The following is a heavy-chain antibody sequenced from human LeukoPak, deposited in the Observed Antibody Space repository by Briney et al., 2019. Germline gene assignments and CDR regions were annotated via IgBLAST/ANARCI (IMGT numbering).Heavy chain of an antibody. J-gene: IGHJ5*02. CDR3: AREGIVAAGWFDP. D-gene: IGHD5-12*01. V-gene: IGHV3-48*03. CDR1: GFTFSSYE. Sequence: PGGSLRLSCAASGFTFSSYEVNWVRQAPGKGLEWVSYISSSGSTIYYADSVKGRFTISRDNAKNSLYLQMNSLRAEDTAVYYCAREGIVAAGWFDPWGQGTLVTVSS. CDR2: ISSSGSTI.